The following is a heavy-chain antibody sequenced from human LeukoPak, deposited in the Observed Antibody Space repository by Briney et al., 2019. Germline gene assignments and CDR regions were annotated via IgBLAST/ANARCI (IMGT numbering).Heavy chain of an antibody. V-gene: IGHV1-8*01. J-gene: IGHJ6*03. D-gene: IGHD3-3*01. CDR3: ARGRSPYYDFWSGYAPGYYYYMDV. Sequence: GASVKVSCKASGYTFTSYDINWARQATGQGLEWMGWMNPNSGNTGYAQKFQGRVTMTRNTSISTAYMELSSLRSEDTAVYYCARGRSPYYDFWSGYAPGYYYYMDVWGKGTTVTVSS. CDR2: MNPNSGNT. CDR1: GYTFTSYD.